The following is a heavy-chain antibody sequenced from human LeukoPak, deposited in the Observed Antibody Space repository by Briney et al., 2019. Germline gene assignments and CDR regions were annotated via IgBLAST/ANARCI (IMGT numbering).Heavy chain of an antibody. CDR1: GYTFTCYY. Sequence: GASVTVSCKASGYTFTCYYMHWVRQAPGQGLEWMERINPNSGGTNYEQKFQGRVTMTRDTSISTAYMELSRLRSDDTAVYYCARDCARNWFDPWGQGTLVTVSS. CDR3: ARDCARNWFDP. V-gene: IGHV1-2*06. J-gene: IGHJ5*02. CDR2: INPNSGGT.